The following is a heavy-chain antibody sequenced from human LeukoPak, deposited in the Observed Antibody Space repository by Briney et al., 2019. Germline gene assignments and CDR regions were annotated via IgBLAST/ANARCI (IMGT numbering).Heavy chain of an antibody. Sequence: ASVKVSCKASGYTFTSYDINWVRQATGQGLEWMGWMNPNSGNTGYAQKFQGRVTMTRNTSISTAYMELSGLRSEDTAVYYCARALPRRDGYNWGYYFDYWGQGTLVTVSS. CDR3: ARALPRRDGYNWGYYFDY. CDR1: GYTFTSYD. J-gene: IGHJ4*02. D-gene: IGHD5-24*01. V-gene: IGHV1-8*01. CDR2: MNPNSGNT.